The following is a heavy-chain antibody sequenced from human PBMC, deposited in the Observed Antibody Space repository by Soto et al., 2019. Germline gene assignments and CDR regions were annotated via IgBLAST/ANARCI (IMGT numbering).Heavy chain of an antibody. Sequence: EVQLVESGGGLIQPGGSLRLSCAVSGFTVSNNYMSWVRQAPGKGLEGVSVIYSGGYTAYGDSVKGRFTISRDNSKNTQYLQIKSRGAAAAPGYYCGTHPGGGGYWGQGTLVTVSS. D-gene: IGHD3-10*01. CDR3: GTHPGGGGY. CDR1: GFTVSNNY. CDR2: IYSGGYT. J-gene: IGHJ4*02. V-gene: IGHV3-53*01.